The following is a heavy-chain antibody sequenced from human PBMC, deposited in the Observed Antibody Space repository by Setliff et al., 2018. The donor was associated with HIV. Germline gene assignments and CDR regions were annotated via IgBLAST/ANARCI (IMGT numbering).Heavy chain of an antibody. CDR1: GDSISTYY. V-gene: IGHV4-59*01. CDR2: IYYSGST. CDR3: ARGEGHYYGSGVGWADY. J-gene: IGHJ4*02. Sequence: PSETLSLTCTVSGDSISTYYWSWIRQPPGKGLEWIGYIYYSGSTNYNPSLKSRVTISVDTSKNQFSLKLSSVTAADTAVYYCARGEGHYYGSGVGWADYWGQGTLVTVSS. D-gene: IGHD3-10*01.